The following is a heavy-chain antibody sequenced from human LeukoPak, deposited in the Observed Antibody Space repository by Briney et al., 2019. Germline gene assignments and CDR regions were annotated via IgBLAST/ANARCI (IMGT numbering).Heavy chain of an antibody. J-gene: IGHJ4*02. V-gene: IGHV3-21*01. CDR3: ARDVYYDTNFDF. CDR1: GFTFSSYS. CDR2: ISSSSSYI. D-gene: IGHD3-16*01. Sequence: GGSLRLSCAASGFTFSSYSMNWVRQAPGKGLEWVSSISSSSSYIYYADSVKGRSTISRDNAKNSLYLQMNSLRAEDTAVYYCARDVYYDTNFDFWGQGTLVTVSS.